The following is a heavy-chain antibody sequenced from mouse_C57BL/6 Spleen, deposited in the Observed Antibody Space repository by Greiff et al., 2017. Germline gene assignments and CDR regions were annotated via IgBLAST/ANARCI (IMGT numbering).Heavy chain of an antibody. CDR2: IYPGDGDT. CDR1: GYAFSSSW. V-gene: IGHV1-82*01. J-gene: IGHJ1*03. Sequence: QVQLKQSGPELVKPGASVKISCKASGYAFSSSWMNWVKQRPGKGLEWIGRIYPGDGDTNYNGKFKGKATLTADKSSSTAYMQLSSLTSEDSAVYFCAREGANYDYDDDVWGTGTTVTVSS. CDR3: AREGANYDYDDDV. D-gene: IGHD2-4*01.